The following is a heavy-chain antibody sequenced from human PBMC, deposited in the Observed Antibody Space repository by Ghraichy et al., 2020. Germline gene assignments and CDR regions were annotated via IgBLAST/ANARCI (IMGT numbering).Heavy chain of an antibody. V-gene: IGHV3-30*02. CDR2: IRYDGSNT. CDR3: AKESWSTTNCLSYYYYAMDV. D-gene: IGHD4-11*01. Sequence: LSLTCVASGFTFNAFGMHWVRQAPGKGREWVAVIRYDGSNTYYRDSAKGRYTVSRDNSKNMLYLQINSLRPEDTAVYDCAKESWSTTNCLSYYYYAMDVGGEGTAFTVSS. CDR1: GFTFNAFG. J-gene: IGHJ6*04.